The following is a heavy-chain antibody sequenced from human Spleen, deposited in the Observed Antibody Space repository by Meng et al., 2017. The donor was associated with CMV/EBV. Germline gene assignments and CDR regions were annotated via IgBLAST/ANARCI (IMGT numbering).Heavy chain of an antibody. CDR3: ARRDCSSASCFLDN. J-gene: IGHJ4*02. CDR2: IYYSGDT. Sequence: SGGSIGSGGDYWSWIRQHPGKGLEWIGYIYYSGDTYVNPSLKSRVSISVDTSKNQLSLKLSSVTAADTAVYYCARRDCSSASCFLDNWGQGTLVTVSS. D-gene: IGHD2-2*01. V-gene: IGHV4-31*02. CDR1: GGSIGSGGDY.